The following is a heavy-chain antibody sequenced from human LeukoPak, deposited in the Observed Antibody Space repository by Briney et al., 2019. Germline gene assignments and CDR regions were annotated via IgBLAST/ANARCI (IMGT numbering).Heavy chain of an antibody. J-gene: IGHJ4*02. Sequence: PGGSLRLSCAASGFAFSSYAMSWVRQAPGKGLEWVSAISGSGGSTYYADSVKGRFTISRDNSKNTLYLQMNSLRAEDTAVYYCAKDPDGFNYFDYWGQGTLVTVSS. CDR3: AKDPDGFNYFDY. CDR2: ISGSGGST. V-gene: IGHV3-23*01. CDR1: GFAFSSYA. D-gene: IGHD3-10*01.